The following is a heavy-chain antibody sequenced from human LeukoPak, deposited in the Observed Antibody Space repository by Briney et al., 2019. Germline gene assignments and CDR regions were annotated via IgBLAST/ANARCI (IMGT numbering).Heavy chain of an antibody. V-gene: IGHV4-39*01. J-gene: IGHJ5*02. D-gene: IGHD6-19*01. CDR2: IYYSGST. CDR1: GGSISSSSYY. CDR3: ARHPGSVAVAGTPWFDP. Sequence: SETLSLTCTVSGGSISSSSYYWGWLRQPPGKGLEWIGSIYYSGSTYYNPSLKSRVTISVDTSKNQFSLKLSSVTAADTAVYYCARHPGSVAVAGTPWFDPWGQGTLVTVSS.